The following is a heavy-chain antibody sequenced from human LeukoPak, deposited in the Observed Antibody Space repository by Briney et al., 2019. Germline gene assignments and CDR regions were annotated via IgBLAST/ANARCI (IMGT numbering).Heavy chain of an antibody. D-gene: IGHD6-19*01. Sequence: SETLSLTCTVSGGPISSSSYYWGWIRQPPGKGLEWIGSIYYSGSTYYNPSLKSRVTISVDTSKNQFSPKLSSVTAADTAVYYCARDPGYSSGLDVWGKGTTVTVSS. J-gene: IGHJ6*04. CDR3: ARDPGYSSGLDV. CDR2: IYYSGST. V-gene: IGHV4-39*07. CDR1: GGPISSSSYY.